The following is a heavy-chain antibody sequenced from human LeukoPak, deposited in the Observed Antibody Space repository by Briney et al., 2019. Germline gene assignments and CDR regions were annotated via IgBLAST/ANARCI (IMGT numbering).Heavy chain of an antibody. J-gene: IGHJ4*02. Sequence: PGGSLILSCAASGFTFSSYAMSWVRQAPGKGLEWVSAISGSGGSTYYADSVKGRFTISRDNSKNTLYLQMNSLRAEDTAVYYCAKNEGRSIAVAGTYFDYWGQGTLVTVSS. D-gene: IGHD6-19*01. CDR3: AKNEGRSIAVAGTYFDY. V-gene: IGHV3-23*01. CDR1: GFTFSSYA. CDR2: ISGSGGST.